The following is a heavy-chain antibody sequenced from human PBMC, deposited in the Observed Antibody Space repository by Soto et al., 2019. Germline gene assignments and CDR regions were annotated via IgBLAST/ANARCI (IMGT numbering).Heavy chain of an antibody. D-gene: IGHD2-15*01. CDR2: VSHDGVDN. Sequence: QVQLVESGGGVVQPGGSLRLSCAASGFMFSGYGMHWIRQAPGKGLEWVAVVSHDGVDNYYGDSVMGRCTVSRDDSKNTLFLQIHRVTADDSGVYYCAKLIGGVKASGGTGNWIDPWGQGTLVTVSS. CDR1: GFMFSGYG. V-gene: IGHV3-30*18. CDR3: AKLIGGVKASGGTGNWIDP. J-gene: IGHJ5*02.